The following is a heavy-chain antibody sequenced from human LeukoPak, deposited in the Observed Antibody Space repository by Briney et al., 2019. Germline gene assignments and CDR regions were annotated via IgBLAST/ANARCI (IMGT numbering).Heavy chain of an antibody. D-gene: IGHD5-18*01. CDR2: IIPIFGTA. Sequence: GASVKVSCKASGGTFSSYAISWVRQAPGQGLEWMGGIIPIFGTANYAQKFQGRVTITADKSTSTAYMELSSLRSEDTAVYYCASPDTAMEGYYYFDYWGQGTLVTVSS. J-gene: IGHJ4*02. V-gene: IGHV1-69*06. CDR3: ASPDTAMEGYYYFDY. CDR1: GGTFSSYA.